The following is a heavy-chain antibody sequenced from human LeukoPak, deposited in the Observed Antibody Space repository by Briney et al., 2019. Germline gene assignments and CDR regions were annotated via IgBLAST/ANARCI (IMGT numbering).Heavy chain of an antibody. J-gene: IGHJ5*02. D-gene: IGHD2-15*01. CDR2: IYYSGST. CDR3: ARVNRGYCSGGSCYSNWFDP. V-gene: IGHV4-30-4*01. CDR1: GGSINSGEYY. Sequence: SETLSLTCTVSGGSINSGEYYWSWIRQPPGKCLEWIGYIYYSGSTYYNPSLKSRVTISVDTSKNQSSLKLSSVTAADTAVYYCARVNRGYCSGGSCYSNWFDPWGQGTLVTVSS.